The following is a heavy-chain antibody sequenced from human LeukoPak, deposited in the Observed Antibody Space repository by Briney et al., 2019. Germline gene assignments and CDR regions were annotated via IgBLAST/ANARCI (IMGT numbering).Heavy chain of an antibody. Sequence: GGSLRLSCAASGFSFSNYAMDWVRQAPGKGLEWVSTIGASVSNTNYADSVKGRFTISRDNSKNTLSLQRSSLKVEDTAVYYCARRSGGTCDYWGQGTLVTVSS. J-gene: IGHJ4*02. CDR3: ARRSGGTCDY. CDR1: GFSFSNYA. CDR2: IGASVSNT. V-gene: IGHV3-23*01. D-gene: IGHD1-1*01.